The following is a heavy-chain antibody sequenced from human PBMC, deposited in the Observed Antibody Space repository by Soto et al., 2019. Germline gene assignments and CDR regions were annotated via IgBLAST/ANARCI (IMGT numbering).Heavy chain of an antibody. Sequence: SVKVYCKASGGTFSSYAISWVRQAPGQGLEWMGGIIPIFGTANYAQKFQGRVTITADESTSTAYMELSSLRSEDTAVYYCARDGYGYSYGYVYFDYWGQGTLVTVSS. CDR1: GGTFSSYA. CDR2: IIPIFGTA. J-gene: IGHJ4*02. D-gene: IGHD5-18*01. CDR3: ARDGYGYSYGYVYFDY. V-gene: IGHV1-69*13.